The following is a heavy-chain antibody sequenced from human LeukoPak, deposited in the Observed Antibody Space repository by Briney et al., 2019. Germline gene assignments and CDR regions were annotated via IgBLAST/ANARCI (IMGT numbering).Heavy chain of an antibody. CDR1: GGSISSSSYY. Sequence: SETLSLTCTVSGGSISSSSYYWGWIRQPPGKGLEWIGEINHSGSTNYNPSLKSRVTISVDTSKNQFSLKLSSVTAADTAVYYCARHRKRSGPIPSRWFDPWGQGTLVTVSS. CDR2: INHSGST. J-gene: IGHJ5*02. D-gene: IGHD2-15*01. CDR3: ARHRKRSGPIPSRWFDP. V-gene: IGHV4-39*01.